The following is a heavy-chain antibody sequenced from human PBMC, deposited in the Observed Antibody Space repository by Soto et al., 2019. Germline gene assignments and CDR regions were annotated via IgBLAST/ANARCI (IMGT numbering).Heavy chain of an antibody. J-gene: IGHJ4*02. CDR3: ARDPFPGYSYGF. V-gene: IGHV4-31*01. D-gene: IGHD5-18*01. CDR2: IYYSGST. Sequence: QVQLQESGPGLVKPSQTLSLTCTVSGGSISSGGYYWIWIRQHPGKVLEWIGYIYYSGSTYYNPSLKSVVTISVDTSKNQFSLKLSSVTAADTAVYYCARDPFPGYSYGFWCQGTLVTVSS. CDR1: GGSISSGGYY.